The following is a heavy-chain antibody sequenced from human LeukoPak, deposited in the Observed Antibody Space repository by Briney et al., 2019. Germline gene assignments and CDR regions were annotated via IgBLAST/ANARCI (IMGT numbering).Heavy chain of an antibody. D-gene: IGHD3-16*02. CDR1: GFTFSSYA. CDR2: ISYDGSNK. CDR3: ARPGYPDY. V-gene: IGHV3-30-3*01. J-gene: IGHJ4*02. Sequence: GGSLRLSCAASGFTFSSYAMHWVRQAPGKGLEWVAVISYDGSNKYYADSVKGRFTISRDNAKNTLYLQMNSLRAEDTAVYYCARPGYPDYWGQGTLVTVSS.